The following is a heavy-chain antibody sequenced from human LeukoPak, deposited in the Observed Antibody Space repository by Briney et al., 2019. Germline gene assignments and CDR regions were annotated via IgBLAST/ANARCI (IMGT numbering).Heavy chain of an antibody. CDR3: ARQGYCGGGSCYSSWFDP. J-gene: IGHJ5*02. V-gene: IGHV4-4*07. CDR1: GGSISNYY. Sequence: SETPSLTCTVSGGSISNYYWSWIRQSAAKGLEWIGRIYTSGSTNYNPSLKSRATMSVDTSKNEFSLKLYSVTVADTAVYYCARQGYCGGGSCYSSWFDPWGQGTLVTVSS. CDR2: IYTSGST. D-gene: IGHD2-15*01.